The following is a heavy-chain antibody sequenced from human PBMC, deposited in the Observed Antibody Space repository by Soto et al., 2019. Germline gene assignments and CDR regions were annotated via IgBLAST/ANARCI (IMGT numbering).Heavy chain of an antibody. CDR1: GGSISSGGYY. Sequence: QVQLQESGPGLVKPSQTLSLTCTVSGGSISSGGYYWSWIRQHPGKGLEWIGCIYYSGSTYYNPAPKRRVTISVDTSTNQFSLKLSSVTAADTAVYYRARDLGGTRNNWFDPWGQGTMVTVSS. CDR2: IYYSGST. J-gene: IGHJ5*02. CDR3: ARDLGGTRNNWFDP. V-gene: IGHV4-31*03. D-gene: IGHD2-15*01.